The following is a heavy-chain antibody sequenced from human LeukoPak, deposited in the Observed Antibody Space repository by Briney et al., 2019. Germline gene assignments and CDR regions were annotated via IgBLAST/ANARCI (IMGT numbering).Heavy chain of an antibody. D-gene: IGHD6-13*01. Sequence: ASETLSLTCTVSGGSISSSSYYWGWIRQPPGKGLEWIGSIYYSGSTYYNPSLKSRVTISVDTSKNQFSLKLSSVTAADTAVYYCARHEGYSSSWYSRYFDYWGQGTLVTVSS. V-gene: IGHV4-39*01. CDR3: ARHEGYSSSWYSRYFDY. CDR1: GGSISSSSYY. CDR2: IYYSGST. J-gene: IGHJ4*02.